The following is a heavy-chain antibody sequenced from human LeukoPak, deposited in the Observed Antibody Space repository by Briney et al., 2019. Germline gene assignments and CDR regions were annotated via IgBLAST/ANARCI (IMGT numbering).Heavy chain of an antibody. Sequence: GGSLRLSCAASGFMFSSSGMHWVRQAPGKGLEWVAFIRYDGSNKYYADSVKGRFAISRDNSKHTVYLQMDSLRAEDTAVYYCAKSHVSTATGTGRYFDYWGQGTLVTVSS. CDR2: IRYDGSNK. D-gene: IGHD3-9*01. CDR3: AKSHVSTATGTGRYFDY. CDR1: GFMFSSSG. J-gene: IGHJ4*02. V-gene: IGHV3-30*02.